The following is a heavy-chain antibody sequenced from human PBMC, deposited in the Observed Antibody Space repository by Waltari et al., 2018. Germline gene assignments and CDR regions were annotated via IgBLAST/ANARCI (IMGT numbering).Heavy chain of an antibody. Sequence: EVQLVESGGGLVQPGGSLRLSCAASGFTFSSYWMSWVRQAQGKGLEWVANIKQDGSEKYYVDSVKGRFTISRDNAKNSLYLQMNSLRAEDTAVYYCARDWWDGITGTTFDEKYFDYWGQGTLVTVSS. CDR2: IKQDGSEK. CDR1: GFTFSSYW. V-gene: IGHV3-7*01. D-gene: IGHD1-7*01. CDR3: ARDWWDGITGTTFDEKYFDY. J-gene: IGHJ4*02.